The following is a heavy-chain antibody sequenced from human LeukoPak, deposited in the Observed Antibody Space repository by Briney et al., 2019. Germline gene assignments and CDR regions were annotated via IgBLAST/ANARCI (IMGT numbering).Heavy chain of an antibody. V-gene: IGHV3-48*04. CDR1: GFSFSTYG. J-gene: IGHJ4*02. D-gene: IGHD3-10*01. Sequence: PGGSLRLSCVASGFSFSTYGMHWVRQAPGKGLEWLSYISSFSSTIYYADSVMGRFTISRDNAKNSLYLQMNSLRAEDAAVYYCARSPNYKGYFDYWGQGTLVTVSS. CDR3: ARSPNYKGYFDY. CDR2: ISSFSSTI.